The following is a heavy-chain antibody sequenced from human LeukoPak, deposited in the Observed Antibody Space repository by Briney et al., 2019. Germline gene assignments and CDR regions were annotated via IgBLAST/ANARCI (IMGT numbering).Heavy chain of an antibody. CDR3: ARQGAGGYQYYYYMDV. CDR1: GFTFSSYSMN. CDR2: IYYSGST. Sequence: GSLRLSCAASGFTFSSYSMNWVRQAPGKGLEWIGSIYYSGSTYYNPSLKSRVTISVDTSKNQFSLKLSSVTAADTAVYYCARQGAGGYQYYYYMDVWGKGTTVTVSS. D-gene: IGHD2-8*02. J-gene: IGHJ6*03. V-gene: IGHV4-39*01.